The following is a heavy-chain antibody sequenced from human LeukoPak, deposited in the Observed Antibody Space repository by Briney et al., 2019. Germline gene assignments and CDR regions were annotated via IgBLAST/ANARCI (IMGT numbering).Heavy chain of an antibody. CDR1: GFTFSSYE. CDR2: ISSSGSTI. Sequence: PGGSLRLSCAASGFTFSSYEMNWVRQAPGKGLEWVSYISSSGSTIYYADSVKGRFTISKDNAKNSLYLQMDSLRAEDTAVYYCARDGGRNFDYWGQGTLVTVSS. CDR3: ARDGGRNFDY. V-gene: IGHV3-48*03. J-gene: IGHJ4*02.